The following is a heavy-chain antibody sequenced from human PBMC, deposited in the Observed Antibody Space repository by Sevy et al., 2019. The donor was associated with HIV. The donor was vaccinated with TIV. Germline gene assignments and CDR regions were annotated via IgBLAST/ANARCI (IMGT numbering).Heavy chain of an antibody. Sequence: GGSLRLSCAASGFIFYNYAMNWVRQAPGKGLEWVSYISSSGSPIYYADSVKGRFTISRDNAKNSLYLQMNSLRAEDTGVYYCARDLPGDSRMDVWGQGTTVTVSS. D-gene: IGHD3-22*01. J-gene: IGHJ6*02. CDR3: ARDLPGDSRMDV. CDR1: GFIFYNYA. CDR2: ISSSGSPI. V-gene: IGHV3-48*03.